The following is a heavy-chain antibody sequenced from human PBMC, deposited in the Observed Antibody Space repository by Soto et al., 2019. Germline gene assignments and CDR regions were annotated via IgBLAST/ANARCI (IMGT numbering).Heavy chain of an antibody. J-gene: IGHJ5*02. CDR3: ARDLIAAAVNNWFDP. CDR1: GGSISSYY. D-gene: IGHD6-13*01. Sequence: SETLSLTCTVSGGSISSYYWSWIRQPAGKGLEWIGRIYTSGSTNYNPSLKSRVTMSVDTSKNQFSLKLSSVTAADTAVYYCARDLIAAAVNNWFDPWGQGTLVTVSS. CDR2: IYTSGST. V-gene: IGHV4-4*07.